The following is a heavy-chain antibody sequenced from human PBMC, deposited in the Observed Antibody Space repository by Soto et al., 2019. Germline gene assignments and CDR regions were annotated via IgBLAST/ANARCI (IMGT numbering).Heavy chain of an antibody. V-gene: IGHV1-69*13. Sequence: GASVKFSCKASGGTFSSYAISWVRQAPGQGLEWMGGIIPIFGTANYAQKFQGRVTITADESTSTAYMELSSLRSEDTAVYYCARSYSSSSGSFDYWGQGTLVTVS. CDR2: IIPIFGTA. D-gene: IGHD6-6*01. J-gene: IGHJ4*02. CDR1: GGTFSSYA. CDR3: ARSYSSSSGSFDY.